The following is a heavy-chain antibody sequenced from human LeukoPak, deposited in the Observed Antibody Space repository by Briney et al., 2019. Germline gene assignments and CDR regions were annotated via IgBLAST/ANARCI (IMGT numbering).Heavy chain of an antibody. D-gene: IGHD4-17*01. CDR1: GGSFSGYY. Sequence: SETLSLTCAVYGGSFSGYYWSWIRQPPGKGLEWMGEINHSGSTNYNPSLKSRVTISVDTSKNQFSLKLSSVTAADTAVYYCARGHDYGDFFDYWGQGTLVTVSS. CDR2: INHSGST. J-gene: IGHJ4*02. V-gene: IGHV4-34*01. CDR3: ARGHDYGDFFDY.